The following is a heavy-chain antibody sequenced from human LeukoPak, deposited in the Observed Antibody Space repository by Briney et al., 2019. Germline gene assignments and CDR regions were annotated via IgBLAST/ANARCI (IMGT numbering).Heavy chain of an antibody. D-gene: IGHD2-2*01. CDR2: INWNGASI. CDR1: GFTFDEHA. Sequence: GGSLRLSCAASGFTFDEHAMSWVRHAPGKGLEWVSSINWNGASIGYADSVRGRFTISRDNANNSLYLQMNSLRAEDTAFYYCARERGRFCSSTSCYAFDYWGQGTLATVSS. CDR3: ARERGRFCSSTSCYAFDY. V-gene: IGHV3-20*04. J-gene: IGHJ4*02.